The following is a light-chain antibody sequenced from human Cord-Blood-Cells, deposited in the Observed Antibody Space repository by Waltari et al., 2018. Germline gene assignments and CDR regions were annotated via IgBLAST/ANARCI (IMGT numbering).Light chain of an antibody. V-gene: IGLV2-11*01. CDR2: DVS. CDR1: SKHVGGYNY. CDR3: CSYAGSYTYVV. J-gene: IGLJ2*01. Sequence: QSALTQPRSVSGSPGPSVTIPCTGTSKHVGGYNYVSWYQQHPGKAPKLRIYDVSKRPSGVPDRFSGSKSGNTASLTISGLQAEDEADYYCCSYAGSYTYVVFGGGTKLTVL.